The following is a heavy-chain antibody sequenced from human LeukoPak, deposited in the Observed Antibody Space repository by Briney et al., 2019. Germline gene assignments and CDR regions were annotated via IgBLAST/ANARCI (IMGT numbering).Heavy chain of an antibody. CDR1: GGTFSSYA. CDR2: IIPIFGTA. D-gene: IGHD6-19*01. CDR3: ARAAMAGTSPPDY. V-gene: IGHV1-69*01. J-gene: IGHJ4*02. Sequence: SVEVSCKASGGTFSSYAISWVRQAPGQGLEWMGGIIPIFGTANYAQKFQGRVTITADESTSTAYMELSSLRSEDTAVYYCARAAMAGTSPPDYWGQGTLVTVSS.